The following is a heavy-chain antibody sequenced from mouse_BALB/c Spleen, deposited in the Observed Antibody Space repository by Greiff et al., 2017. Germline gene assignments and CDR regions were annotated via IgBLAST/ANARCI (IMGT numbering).Heavy chain of an antibody. CDR3: AREGYDGFDY. Sequence: VQLVESGAELAKPGASVKMSCKASGYTFTSYWMHWVKQRPGQGLEWIGYINPSTGYTEYNQKFKDKATLTADKSSSTAYMQLSSLTSEDSAVYYCAREGYDGFDYWGQGTTLTVSS. J-gene: IGHJ2*01. CDR1: GYTFTSYW. V-gene: IGHV1-7*01. CDR2: INPSTGYT. D-gene: IGHD2-14*01.